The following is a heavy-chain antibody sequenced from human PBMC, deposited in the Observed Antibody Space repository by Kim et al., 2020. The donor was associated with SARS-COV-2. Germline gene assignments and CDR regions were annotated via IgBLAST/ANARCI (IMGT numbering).Heavy chain of an antibody. V-gene: IGHV3-23*01. CDR1: GFTFTSYA. Sequence: GESLRLSCEASGFTFTSYAMTWVRQAPGKGLEWVASIGITGGNTYYADSVKGRFTISRDNSRDTLFLHMNSLRAEDTAVYYCTKRTSGAWPFDYWGQGTLVTVSS. CDR3: TKRTSGAWPFDY. CDR2: IGITGGNT. J-gene: IGHJ4*02. D-gene: IGHD2-2*01.